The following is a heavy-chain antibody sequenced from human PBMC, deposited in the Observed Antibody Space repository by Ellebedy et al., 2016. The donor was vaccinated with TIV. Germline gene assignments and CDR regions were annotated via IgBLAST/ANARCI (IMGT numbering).Heavy chain of an antibody. CDR1: GFTFSSYS. Sequence: PGGSLRLSCAASGFTFSSYSMNRVRQAPGKGLEWVSSISSSSSYIYYADSVKGRFTISRDNAKNSLYLQMNSLRAEDTAVYYCARDFGELPYYYYYGMDVWGQGTTVTVSS. CDR3: ARDFGELPYYYYYGMDV. J-gene: IGHJ6*02. V-gene: IGHV3-21*01. D-gene: IGHD1-26*01. CDR2: ISSSSSYI.